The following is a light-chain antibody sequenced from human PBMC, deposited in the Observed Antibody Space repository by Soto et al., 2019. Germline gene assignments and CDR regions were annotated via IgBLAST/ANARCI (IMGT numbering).Light chain of an antibody. J-gene: IGLJ3*02. CDR3: CSYACSGTWV. V-gene: IGLV2-23*01. CDR2: EGS. Sequence: QSALTQPASVSGSPGQSITISCTGTSSDVGSYNLVSWCQQHPGKAPKLMIYEGSKRPSGVSNRFSGSKSGNTASLTISGLQAEDEADYYCCSYACSGTWVFGGGTQLTVL. CDR1: SSDVGSYNL.